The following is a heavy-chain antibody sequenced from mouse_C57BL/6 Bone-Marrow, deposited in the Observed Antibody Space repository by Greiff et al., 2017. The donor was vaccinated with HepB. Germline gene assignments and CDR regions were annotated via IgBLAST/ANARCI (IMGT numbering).Heavy chain of an antibody. Sequence: QLQQSGPELVKPGASVKISCKASGYTFTDYYINWVKQRPGQGLEWIGWIFPGSGSTYYNEKFKGKATLTVDKSSSTAYMLLSSLTSEDSAVYFCARSGLYDYARLYYFDYWGQGTTLTVSS. J-gene: IGHJ2*01. CDR1: GYTFTDYY. CDR3: ARSGLYDYARLYYFDY. V-gene: IGHV1-75*01. D-gene: IGHD2-4*01. CDR2: IFPGSGST.